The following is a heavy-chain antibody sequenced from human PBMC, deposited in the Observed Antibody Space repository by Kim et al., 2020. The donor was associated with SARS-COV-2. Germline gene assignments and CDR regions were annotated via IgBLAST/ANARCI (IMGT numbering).Heavy chain of an antibody. CDR1: GYTFTNYY. CDR3: ARDRSRFLEWLLDYYHYYGMDV. Sequence: ASVKVSCKASGYTFTNYYIHWVRQAPGQGLEWMGIINPSGGSTSYAQKFQGRVTVTGDTSTSTVYMEVSSLTSEDTAVYYCARDRSRFLEWLLDYYHYYGMDVWGQGTTVTVSS. D-gene: IGHD3-3*01. J-gene: IGHJ6*02. CDR2: INPSGGST. V-gene: IGHV1-46*01.